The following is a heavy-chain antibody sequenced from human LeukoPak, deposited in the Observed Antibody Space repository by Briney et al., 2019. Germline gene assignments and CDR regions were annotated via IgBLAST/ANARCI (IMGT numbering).Heavy chain of an antibody. Sequence: GASVKVSCKASGGTFSSYAIRWVRQAPGQGLEWMGWINPNSGDTGYAQRFQGRVTMTRDTSIRTIYMEIYMELTGLRFDDTALYYCARWDGYSSSPDYWGQGTLVTVSS. V-gene: IGHV1-2*02. CDR2: INPNSGDT. CDR3: ARWDGYSSSPDY. J-gene: IGHJ4*02. D-gene: IGHD6-13*01. CDR1: GGTFSSYA.